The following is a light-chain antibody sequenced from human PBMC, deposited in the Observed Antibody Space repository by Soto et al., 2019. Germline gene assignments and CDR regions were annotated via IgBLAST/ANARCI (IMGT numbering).Light chain of an antibody. CDR3: CSYAGSYTWV. V-gene: IGLV2-11*01. CDR1: SSAVGDYNY. Sequence: QSALTQPRSVSGSPGQSVTISCTGTSSAVGDYNYVSWYQQHQGKAPKLLIYAVNMRPSGVPDRFSGSKSGNTASLTISGLQAEDEAEYSCCSYAGSYTWVFGGGTKVTVL. J-gene: IGLJ3*02. CDR2: AVN.